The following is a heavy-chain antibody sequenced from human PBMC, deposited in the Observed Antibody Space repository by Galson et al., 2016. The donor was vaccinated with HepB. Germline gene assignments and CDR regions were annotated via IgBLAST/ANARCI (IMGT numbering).Heavy chain of an antibody. CDR2: INPNSGGT. J-gene: IGHJ6*02. CDR3: ARNYPTADPTSYYPRGRSAMDV. Sequence: SVKVSCKASGYTFTGYYMHWVRQAPGLGLEWMGWINPNSGGTKYVQKFQGRVTMTRDTSISTAYMDLGGLRSDDTSVYYCARNYPTADPTSYYPRGRSAMDVWGQGTTVTVSS. V-gene: IGHV1-2*02. CDR1: GYTFTGYY. D-gene: IGHD2-15*01.